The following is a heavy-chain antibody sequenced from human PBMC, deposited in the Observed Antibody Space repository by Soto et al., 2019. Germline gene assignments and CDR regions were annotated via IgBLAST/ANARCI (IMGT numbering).Heavy chain of an antibody. CDR1: GGSISSSSYY. CDR3: ARDKAMAARLIYYGMDV. J-gene: IGHJ6*02. D-gene: IGHD6-6*01. Sequence: SETLSLTCTVSGGSISSSSYYWGWIRQPPGKGLEWIGSIYYSGSTYYNPSLKSRVTISVDTSKNQFSLKLSSVTAADTAVYYCARDKAMAARLIYYGMDVWGQGTTVTVSS. V-gene: IGHV4-39*07. CDR2: IYYSGST.